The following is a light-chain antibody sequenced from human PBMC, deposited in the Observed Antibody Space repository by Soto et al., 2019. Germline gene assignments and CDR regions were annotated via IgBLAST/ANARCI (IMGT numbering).Light chain of an antibody. Sequence: IVLTQSPATLSLSPGERAALSCRASQSVSTSLAWYQHKPGQAPRLIIYDASKRAPGIPARFSGSGSGTDSTLTISSLEPEDFAVYYCQVRDVWPAFGQGTKVEIE. CDR3: QVRDVWPA. J-gene: IGKJ1*01. V-gene: IGKV3-11*01. CDR1: QSVSTS. CDR2: DAS.